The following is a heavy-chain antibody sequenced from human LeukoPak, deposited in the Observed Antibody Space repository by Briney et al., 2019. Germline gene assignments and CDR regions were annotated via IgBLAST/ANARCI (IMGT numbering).Heavy chain of an antibody. Sequence: GASVKVSCKASGGTFSSYAISWVRQAPGQGLEWMGGIIPIFGTANYAQKFQGRVTITADESSSTAYLELSSLRSEDTAVYYCAREGIAVAGMGYWGQGTLVTVSS. CDR3: AREGIAVAGMGY. CDR2: IIPIFGTA. V-gene: IGHV1-69*13. CDR1: GGTFSSYA. D-gene: IGHD6-19*01. J-gene: IGHJ4*02.